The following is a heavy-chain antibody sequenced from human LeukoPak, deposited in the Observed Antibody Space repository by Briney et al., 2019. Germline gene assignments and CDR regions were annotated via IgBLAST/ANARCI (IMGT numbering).Heavy chain of an antibody. V-gene: IGHV4-4*02. Sequence: SETLSLTCAVSGYSISSSYWWSWVRQPPGKGLEWIGEISHRGNTNYNPSLKSRVTTSADKSKNQLSLKLTSVTAADTAIYYCAREAGDYSRGFDYWGQGILVTVSP. J-gene: IGHJ4*02. D-gene: IGHD2-15*01. CDR3: AREAGDYSRGFDY. CDR1: GYSISSSYW. CDR2: ISHRGNT.